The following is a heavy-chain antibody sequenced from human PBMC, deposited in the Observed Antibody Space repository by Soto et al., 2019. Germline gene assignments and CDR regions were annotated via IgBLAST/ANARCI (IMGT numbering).Heavy chain of an antibody. V-gene: IGHV1-18*04. D-gene: IGHD6-19*01. CDR3: ARNLAVADHYYYYGMDV. Sequence: SVKVSCKASGYTFTSYGISWVRQAPGQGLEWMGWISAYNGNTNYAQKLQGRVTMTTDTSTSTAYMELRSLRSDDTAVYYCARNLAVADHYYYYGMDVWGQGTTVTVSS. CDR2: ISAYNGNT. J-gene: IGHJ6*02. CDR1: GYTFTSYG.